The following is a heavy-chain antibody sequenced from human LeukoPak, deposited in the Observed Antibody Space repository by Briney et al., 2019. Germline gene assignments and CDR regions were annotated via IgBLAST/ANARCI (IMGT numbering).Heavy chain of an antibody. CDR2: INHSGST. CDR1: DGSFSGYY. CDR3: ARGLPATYYYYGMDV. V-gene: IGHV4-34*01. Sequence: PSETLSLTCAVYDGSFSGYYWSWIRQPPGKGLEWIGEINHSGSTNYNPSLKSRVTISVDTSKNQFSLKLSSVTAADTSVYYCARGLPATYYYYGMDVWGQGTTVTVSS. J-gene: IGHJ6*02.